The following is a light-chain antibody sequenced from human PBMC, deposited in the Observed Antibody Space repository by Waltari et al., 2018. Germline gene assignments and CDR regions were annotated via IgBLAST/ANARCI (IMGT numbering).Light chain of an antibody. J-gene: IGLJ2*01. Sequence: QSVLTQPPSASGTPGQRVSLSCSGSSSNIGSNSVNWYQQLPGTAPKRLIYRDYQRPSGVPDRFSGSKSGTSASLAISWLQSEDEADYYCAAWDDSLNAVIFGGGTKLTVL. CDR2: RDY. CDR3: AAWDDSLNAVI. V-gene: IGLV1-44*01. CDR1: SSNIGSNS.